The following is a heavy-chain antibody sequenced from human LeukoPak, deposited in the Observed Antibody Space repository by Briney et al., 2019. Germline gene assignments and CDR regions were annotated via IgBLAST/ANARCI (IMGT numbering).Heavy chain of an antibody. J-gene: IGHJ3*02. CDR2: ISSSSSYI. CDR1: GFTFSSYS. V-gene: IGHV3-21*01. D-gene: IGHD4-17*01. CDR3: ARDDGYGDPWAFDI. Sequence: PGGSLRLSCAASGFTFSSYSMNWVRQAPGKGLEWVSSISSSSSYIYYADSVKGRFTISRDNAKNSLYLQMNSLRAEDTAVYYCARDDGYGDPWAFDIWGQGTMVTVSS.